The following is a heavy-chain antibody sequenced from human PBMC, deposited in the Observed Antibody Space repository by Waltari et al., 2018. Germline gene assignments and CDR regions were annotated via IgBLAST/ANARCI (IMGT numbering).Heavy chain of an antibody. V-gene: IGHV4-4*07. Sequence: QVQLQESGPGPVKPSETLSLTCNVSGGSVSNYYWAWIRKPAGKGLEWIGRIYSGGDTHYNPSFKSRITISVDTSTNQFSLTVTSVTAADTAFYYCVRARVSAQTSMGGFFDPWGQGIEVTVSS. D-gene: IGHD5-18*01. CDR3: VRARVSAQTSMGGFFDP. CDR1: GGSVSNYY. J-gene: IGHJ5*02. CDR2: IYSGGDT.